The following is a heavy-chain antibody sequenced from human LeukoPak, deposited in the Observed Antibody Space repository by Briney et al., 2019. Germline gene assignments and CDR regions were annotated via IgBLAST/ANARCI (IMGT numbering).Heavy chain of an antibody. V-gene: IGHV4-4*09. CDR1: GGSISSYY. Sequence: PSETLSLTCTVSGGSISSYYWSWIRQPPGKGLEWTGYIYTSGSTNYNPSLKSRVTISVDTSKNQFSLKLSSVTAADTAVYYCAATGDAFDIWGQGTLVTVSS. CDR2: IYTSGST. CDR3: AATGDAFDI. D-gene: IGHD2-15*01. J-gene: IGHJ3*02.